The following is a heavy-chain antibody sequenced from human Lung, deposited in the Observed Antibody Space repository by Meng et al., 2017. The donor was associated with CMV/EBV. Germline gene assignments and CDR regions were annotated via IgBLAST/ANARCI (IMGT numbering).Heavy chain of an antibody. CDR1: GFTFGDYA. CDR3: TRVNYYYGMDV. V-gene: IGHV3-49*04. D-gene: IGHD3-22*01. Sequence: SCTASGFTFGDYAMSWVRQAPGKGLEWVGFIRSKAYGGTTEYAASVKGRFTTSRDDSKSIAYLQMNSLKTEDTAVYYCTRVNYYYGMDVWGQGTTVTVSS. CDR2: IRSKAYGGTT. J-gene: IGHJ6*02.